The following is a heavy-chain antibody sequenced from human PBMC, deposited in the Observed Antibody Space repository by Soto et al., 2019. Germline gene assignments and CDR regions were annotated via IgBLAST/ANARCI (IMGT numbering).Heavy chain of an antibody. Sequence: EVQLLESGGGLVQPGVSLTLSCAASGFTFSSHAMSWVRQAPGEGLEWVSSIGTTFGTHYVDSVKGRFTISRDNSKNTVYVEMNSLRVEDTAVFYCARRSISGTFYFDYWGQGTLVTVSS. CDR3: ARRSISGTFYFDY. J-gene: IGHJ4*02. D-gene: IGHD1-1*01. CDR1: GFTFSSHA. CDR2: SIGTTFGT. V-gene: IGHV3-23*01.